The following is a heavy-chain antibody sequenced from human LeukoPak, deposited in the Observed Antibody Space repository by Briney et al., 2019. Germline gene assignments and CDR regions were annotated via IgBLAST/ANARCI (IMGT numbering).Heavy chain of an antibody. CDR2: IKQDGSEK. V-gene: IGHV3-7*01. CDR3: ARESPSLLRYFDWLISYFDY. Sequence: GGSLRLSCAASGFTFSSYWMSWVRQAPGKGLEWVANIKQDGSEKYYVDSVKGRFTISRDNAKNSLYLQMNSLRAEDTAVYYCARESPSLLRYFDWLISYFDYWGQGTLVTVSS. J-gene: IGHJ4*02. CDR1: GFTFSSYW. D-gene: IGHD3-9*01.